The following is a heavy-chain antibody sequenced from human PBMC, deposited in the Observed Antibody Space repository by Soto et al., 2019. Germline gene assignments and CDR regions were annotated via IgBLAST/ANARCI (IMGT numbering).Heavy chain of an antibody. V-gene: IGHV3-23*01. CDR2: ISGSGSGT. D-gene: IGHD6-6*01. CDR1: GFTFSSYS. CDR3: AKDIAARPRYYGMDV. J-gene: IGHJ6*02. Sequence: EVQLLESGGGLVQPGGSLRLSCAASGFTFSSYSIYWVRQAPGKGLEWVSGISGSGSGTYYADSVKGRFTISRDNSKNSLYLQMNSLRTEDTALYYCAKDIAARPRYYGMDVWGQGTTVTVSS.